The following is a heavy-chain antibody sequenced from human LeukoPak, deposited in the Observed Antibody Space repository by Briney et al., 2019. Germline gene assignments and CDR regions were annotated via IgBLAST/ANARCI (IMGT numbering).Heavy chain of an antibody. V-gene: IGHV4-38-2*02. D-gene: IGHD1-14*01. CDR2: IYRSGTT. CDR1: GYSISSGYN. CDR3: AKARGPDRPFDY. Sequence: SETLSLTCTVSGYSISSGYNWGWIRQPPGKGLEWIGTIYRSGTTYYTPSLKGRVTISIDTSKNEFSLRLNSVTAADTAMFYCAKARGPDRPFDYWGQGALVTVSS. J-gene: IGHJ4*02.